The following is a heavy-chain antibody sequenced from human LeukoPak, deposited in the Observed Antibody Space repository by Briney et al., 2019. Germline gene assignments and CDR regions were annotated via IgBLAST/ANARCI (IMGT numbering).Heavy chain of an antibody. CDR3: ARTYYYGSGRYFDY. J-gene: IGHJ4*02. CDR1: GGSITSSSYY. V-gene: IGHV4-39*07. CDR2: FYYSGST. Sequence: SETLSLTCTVSGGSITSSSYYWGWIRQPPGKGLEWIGSFYYSGSTYYNPSLKRRVTISIDTSENQFSLKLSSVTAADTAVYYCARTYYYGSGRYFDYWGQGSLVTVSS. D-gene: IGHD3-10*01.